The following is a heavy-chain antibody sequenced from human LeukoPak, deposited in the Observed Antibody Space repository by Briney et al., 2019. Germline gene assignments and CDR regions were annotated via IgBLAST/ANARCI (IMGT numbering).Heavy chain of an antibody. J-gene: IGHJ4*02. Sequence: VSVKVSCKASGYTFTSYGMSWVRQAPGQGLEWMGWISAYNGNTNYAQKLQGRVTMTTDTSTSTAYMELRSLRSDDTAVYYCARGGQGAAAGSGFDYWGQGTLVTVSS. CDR2: ISAYNGNT. V-gene: IGHV1-18*01. CDR3: ARGGQGAAAGSGFDY. D-gene: IGHD6-13*01. CDR1: GYTFTSYG.